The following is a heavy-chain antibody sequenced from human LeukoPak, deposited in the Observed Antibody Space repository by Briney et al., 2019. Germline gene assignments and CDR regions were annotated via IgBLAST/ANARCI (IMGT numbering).Heavy chain of an antibody. CDR2: IYYSGST. CDR1: GGSISSSSYY. D-gene: IGHD3-10*01. CDR3: ARETQSGYGSGSYTQGAYYYYCYGMDV. J-gene: IGHJ6*02. Sequence: SETLSLTCTVSGGSISSSSYYWGWIRQPPGKGLEWIGSIYYSGSTYYNPSLKSRVTISVDTSKNQFSLKLSSVTAADTAVYYCARETQSGYGSGSYTQGAYYYYCYGMDVWGQGTTVTVSS. V-gene: IGHV4-39*07.